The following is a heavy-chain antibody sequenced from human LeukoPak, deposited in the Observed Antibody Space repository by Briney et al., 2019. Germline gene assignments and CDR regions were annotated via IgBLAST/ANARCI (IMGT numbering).Heavy chain of an antibody. V-gene: IGHV3-23*01. D-gene: IGHD3/OR15-3a*01. CDR1: GFTLSSYA. CDR2: IASGGST. CDR3: TRGSSRTGYNC. J-gene: IGHJ4*02. Sequence: PGGSLRLSCAASGFTLSSYAMTWVRQAPGKGLEWVSAIASGGSTYYADSVKGRFTISRDNSKNPLYLQMNSLRVEDTAVYYCTRGSSRTGYNCWGQGVLVTVSS.